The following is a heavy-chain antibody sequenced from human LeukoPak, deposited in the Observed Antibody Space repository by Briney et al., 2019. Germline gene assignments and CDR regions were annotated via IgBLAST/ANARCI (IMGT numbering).Heavy chain of an antibody. CDR3: AQDRAWIEFYF. CDR1: GFIFRNYG. Sequence: GGSLRLSCAASGFIFRNYGMNWVRQAPGKGLEWVSGISPGGDKPYYADSVRGRFTISRDNSKNTMYLQMNSLRAEDTAVYYCAQDRAWIEFYFWGQGTLVTVSS. CDR2: ISPGGDKP. D-gene: IGHD2/OR15-2a*01. V-gene: IGHV3-23*01. J-gene: IGHJ4*02.